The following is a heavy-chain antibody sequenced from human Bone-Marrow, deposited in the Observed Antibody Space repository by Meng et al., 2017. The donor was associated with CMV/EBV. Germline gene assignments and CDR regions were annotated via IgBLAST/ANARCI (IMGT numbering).Heavy chain of an antibody. Sequence: GESLKISCAASGFTFSTYDMSWVRQAPGKGLEWVANIKQDGSEKYYVDSVKGRFTISRDNAKNSLYLQMNSLRAEDTAVYYCARAPYYDFWSGYYWGFDYWGQGTLVTVSS. J-gene: IGHJ4*02. CDR3: ARAPYYDFWSGYYWGFDY. V-gene: IGHV3-7*01. CDR1: GFTFSTYD. D-gene: IGHD3-3*01. CDR2: IKQDGSEK.